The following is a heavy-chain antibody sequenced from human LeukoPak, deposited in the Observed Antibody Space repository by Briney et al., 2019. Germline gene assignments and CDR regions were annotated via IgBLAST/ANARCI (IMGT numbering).Heavy chain of an antibody. V-gene: IGHV3-43*01. Sequence: QSGGSLRLSCAASGFTFDDCTMHWVRQAPGKGLEWVSLISWDGGSTYYADSVKGRFTISRDNSKNSLYLQMNSLRTEDTALYYCAKANYYGSGSSEYYFDYWGQGTLVTVSS. D-gene: IGHD3-10*01. CDR2: ISWDGGST. J-gene: IGHJ4*02. CDR3: AKANYYGSGSSEYYFDY. CDR1: GFTFDDCT.